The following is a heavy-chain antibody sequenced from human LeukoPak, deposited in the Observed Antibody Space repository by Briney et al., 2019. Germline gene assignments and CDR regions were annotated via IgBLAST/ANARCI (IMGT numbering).Heavy chain of an antibody. CDR3: ARRYCSGGSCLDY. V-gene: IGHV5-51*01. CDR2: IDPGDSDI. CDR1: GFSFTNYW. D-gene: IGHD2-15*01. Sequence: GASLQISCKGSGFSFTNYWIAWVRRMAGEGLEGMGIIDPGDSDIRYSPSFQGQVTISADKSLSTAYLRWTSLKASDTAMYYCARRYCSGGSCLDYWGQGTLVTVS. J-gene: IGHJ4*02.